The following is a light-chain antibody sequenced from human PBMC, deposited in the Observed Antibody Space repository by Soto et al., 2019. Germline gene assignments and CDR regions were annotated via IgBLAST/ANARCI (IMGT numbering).Light chain of an antibody. V-gene: IGLV2-8*01. CDR2: EVV. CDR1: KNDIGVYDF. Sequence: QSVLTQPPSASGSPGQSVTISCSGTKNDIGVYDFVSWYQHHPGKAPRLIIYEVVQRPSGVPDRFSGSKSATSASLAISGLQSEDEADYYCAAWDDSLNGWLFGGGTQLTVL. J-gene: IGLJ3*02. CDR3: AAWDDSLNGWL.